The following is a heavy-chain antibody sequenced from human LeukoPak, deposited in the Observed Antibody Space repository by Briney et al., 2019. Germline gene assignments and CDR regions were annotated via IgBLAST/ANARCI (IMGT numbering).Heavy chain of an antibody. CDR3: AREGHIVATDGAFDY. D-gene: IGHD5-12*01. Sequence: GESLRLFCAASGFTFSSYSMNWVRQAPGKGLEWVSSISSSSSYIYYADSVKGQFTISRDNAKNSLYLQMNSLRAEDTAVYYCAREGHIVATDGAFDYWGQGTLVTVSS. CDR2: ISSSSSYI. V-gene: IGHV3-21*01. J-gene: IGHJ4*02. CDR1: GFTFSSYS.